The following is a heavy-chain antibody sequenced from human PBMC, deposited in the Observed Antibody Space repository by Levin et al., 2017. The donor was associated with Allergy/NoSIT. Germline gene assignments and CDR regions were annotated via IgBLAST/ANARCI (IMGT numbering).Heavy chain of an antibody. CDR1: GFTFDDYA. Sequence: GGSLRLSCAASGFTFDDYAMHWVRQAPGKGLEWVSGISWNSGSIGYADSVKGRFTISRDNAKNSLYLQMNSLRAEDTALYYCAKDQGGGGSTVAGMDVWGQGTTVTVSS. J-gene: IGHJ6*02. CDR3: AKDQGGGGSTVAGMDV. V-gene: IGHV3-9*01. CDR2: ISWNSGSI. D-gene: IGHD1-26*01.